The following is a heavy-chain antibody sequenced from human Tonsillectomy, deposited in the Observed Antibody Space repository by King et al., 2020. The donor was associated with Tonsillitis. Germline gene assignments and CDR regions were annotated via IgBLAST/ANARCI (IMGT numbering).Heavy chain of an antibody. V-gene: IGHV4-39*01. Sequence: QLQESGPGLVKPSETLSLTCTVSGGSISSSSYYWGWIRQPPGKGLEWIGSIYYSGSTYYNPSLKSRVTISVDTSKNQFSLKLSSVTAADTAVYYCARHTTLAKIAVADPRGWYFDLWGRGTLVTVSS. CDR3: ARHTTLAKIAVADPRGWYFDL. J-gene: IGHJ2*01. D-gene: IGHD6-19*01. CDR2: IYYSGST. CDR1: GGSISSSSYY.